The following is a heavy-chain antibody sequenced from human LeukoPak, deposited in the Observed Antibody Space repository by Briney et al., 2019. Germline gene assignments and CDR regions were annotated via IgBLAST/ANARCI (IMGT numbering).Heavy chain of an antibody. CDR2: ISSSSDAI. CDR1: GFTFTSYS. CDR3: VRDPSGAYSYHTFTF. V-gene: IGHV3-48*04. Sequence: GSLRLSCAASGFTFTSYSMNWVRQAPGRGLEWVSYISSSSDAIHHADSVKGRFTISRDNAKNSLYLQMNSLRAEDTAVYYCVRDPSGAYSYHTFTFWGQGTLVTVSS. J-gene: IGHJ3*01. D-gene: IGHD1-26*01.